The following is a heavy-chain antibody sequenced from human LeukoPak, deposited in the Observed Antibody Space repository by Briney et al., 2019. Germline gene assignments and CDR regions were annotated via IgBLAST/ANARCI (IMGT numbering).Heavy chain of an antibody. CDR3: ARGRPYQLLSHYYYYYMDV. Sequence: GSLRLSCAASGFTFNSYAMSWVRQAPGKGLEWIGEINHSGSTNYNPSLKSRVTISVDTSKNQFSLKLSSVTAADTAVYYCARGRPYQLLSHYYYYYMDVWGKGTTVTVSS. D-gene: IGHD2-2*01. V-gene: IGHV4-34*01. CDR1: GFTFNSYA. J-gene: IGHJ6*03. CDR2: INHSGST.